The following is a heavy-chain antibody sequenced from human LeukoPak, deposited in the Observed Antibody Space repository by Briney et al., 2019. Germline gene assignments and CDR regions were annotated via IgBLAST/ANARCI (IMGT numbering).Heavy chain of an antibody. Sequence: ASVKVSCKASGYTFTRYYMHWVRQPRGQGLEWMGIINHSGASTSYAQKFQGRVTMTRDTSPSTVYMELRSLRSEDTAVYYCERVVGSSGYLYWGQGTLVTVSS. CDR2: INHSGAST. D-gene: IGHD3-22*01. CDR3: ERVVGSSGYLY. J-gene: IGHJ4*02. CDR1: GYTFTRYY. V-gene: IGHV1-46*01.